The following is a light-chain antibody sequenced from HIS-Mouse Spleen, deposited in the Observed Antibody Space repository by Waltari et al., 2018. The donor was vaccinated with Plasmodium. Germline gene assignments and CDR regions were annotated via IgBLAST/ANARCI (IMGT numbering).Light chain of an antibody. V-gene: IGLV3-25*03. CDR3: QSADSSGTYVV. Sequence: SYELTQPPSVSVSPGQTARITCPGDALPTQYAYWYQQKPGQAPVLVIYKDSERPSGIPERFSGSSSGTTVTLTISGGQAEDEADYYCQSADSSGTYVVFGGGTKLTVL. CDR1: ALPTQY. CDR2: KDS. J-gene: IGLJ2*01.